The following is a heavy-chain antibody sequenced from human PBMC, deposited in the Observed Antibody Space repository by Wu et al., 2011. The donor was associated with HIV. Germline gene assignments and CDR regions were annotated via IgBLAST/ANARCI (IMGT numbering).Heavy chain of an antibody. D-gene: IGHD1-26*01. Sequence: QVQLVQSGADVKKPGASVKVSCMASGYTFANYYIHWVRQAPGQGLEWMGIINPSGGGRSSAQSFQGRITMTRDMSTSTVYMELSSLRSEDTAVYYCARELVDGGGSSQKWFDSWAREPWSPSPQ. V-gene: IGHV1-46*01. J-gene: IGHJ5*01. CDR1: GYTFANYY. CDR3: ARELVDGGGSSQKWFDS. CDR2: INPSGGGR.